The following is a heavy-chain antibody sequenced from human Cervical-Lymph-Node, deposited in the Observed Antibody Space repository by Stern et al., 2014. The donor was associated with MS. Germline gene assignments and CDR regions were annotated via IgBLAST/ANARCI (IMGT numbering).Heavy chain of an antibody. CDR2: INPNSGDT. Sequence: QVQLVQSGAEVKKPGASVKVSCKASGYSVTGYFKHWLRQAPGQGLEWLGWINPNSGDTTYARKVQGRVTMTRDTSITTASMELTRLRSDDTAVYYCARELDDFWTGYYLWGQGTLVTVSS. J-gene: IGHJ4*02. D-gene: IGHD3/OR15-3a*01. V-gene: IGHV1-2*02. CDR1: GYSVTGYF. CDR3: ARELDDFWTGYYL.